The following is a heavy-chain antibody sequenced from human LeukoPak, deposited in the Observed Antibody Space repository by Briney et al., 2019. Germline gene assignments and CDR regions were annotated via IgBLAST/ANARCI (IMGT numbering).Heavy chain of an antibody. D-gene: IGHD3-10*01. CDR1: GYTFTSYG. J-gene: IGHJ4*02. CDR2: ISAYNGNT. CDR3: ARDQRDGSGSYCPY. Sequence: ASVKVSCKASGYTFTSYGISWVRQAPGQGLEWMGWISAYNGNTDYAQKLQGRVTMTTDTSTSTAYMELRSLRSDDTAVYYCARDQRDGSGSYCPYWGQGTLVTVSS. V-gene: IGHV1-18*01.